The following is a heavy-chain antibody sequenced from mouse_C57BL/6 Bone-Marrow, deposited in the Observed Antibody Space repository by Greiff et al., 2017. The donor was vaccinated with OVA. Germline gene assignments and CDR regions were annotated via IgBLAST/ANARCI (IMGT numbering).Heavy chain of an antibody. J-gene: IGHJ4*01. CDR2: IYPRSGNT. Sequence: QVQLQQSGAELARPGASVKLSCKASGYTFTSYGISWVKQRTGQGLEWIGEIYPRSGNTYYNEKFKGKATLTADKSSSTAYMELRSLTSEDSAVYFCARPYDYDAYYYAMDYWGQGTSVTVSS. CDR1: GYTFTSYG. V-gene: IGHV1-81*01. D-gene: IGHD2-4*01. CDR3: ARPYDYDAYYYAMDY.